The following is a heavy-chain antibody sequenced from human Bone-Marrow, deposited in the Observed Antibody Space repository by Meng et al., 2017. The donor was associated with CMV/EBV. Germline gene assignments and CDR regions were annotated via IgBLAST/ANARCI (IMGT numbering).Heavy chain of an antibody. CDR2: ISWDGAST. D-gene: IGHD3-3*01. CDR3: ARESYYDFWSGYYSYFDY. V-gene: IGHV3-43*01. CDR1: GFTFDDYT. Sequence: GESLKISCAASGFTFDDYTMHWVRQAPGKGLKWVSLISWDGASTYYADSVKGRFTISRDNSKNTLYLQMNSLRAEDTAVYYCARESYYDFWSGYYSYFDYWGQGTLVTVSS. J-gene: IGHJ4*02.